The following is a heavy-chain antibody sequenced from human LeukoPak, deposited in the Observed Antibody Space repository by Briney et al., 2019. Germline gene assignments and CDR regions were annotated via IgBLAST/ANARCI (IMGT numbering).Heavy chain of an antibody. CDR3: TTHGYYTSGSHDY. CDR1: GFTFSSYS. V-gene: IGHV3-15*01. D-gene: IGHD3-10*01. J-gene: IGHJ4*02. CDR2: IKSRAYGGTT. Sequence: AGGSLRLPCALSGFTFSSYSMNWVRQAPGKGLEWVGRIKSRAYGGTTDYAAPVKGSFTISRDDSKNTWYLQMNSLKTEGTAVYYCTTHGYYTSGSHDYWGQGTLVTVSS.